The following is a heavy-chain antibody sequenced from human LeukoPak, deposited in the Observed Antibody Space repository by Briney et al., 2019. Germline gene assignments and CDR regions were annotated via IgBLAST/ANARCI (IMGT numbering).Heavy chain of an antibody. CDR1: GGSISSNSYY. Sequence: SETLSLTCAVSGGSISSNSYYWGWIRQPPGKGLEWIGSIYYSGSTYYNPSLKSRVTISVDTSKNQFSLKLSSVTAADTAVYYCARVTPYYYYYMDVWGKGTTVTVSS. CDR3: ARVTPYYYYYMDV. V-gene: IGHV4-39*01. D-gene: IGHD4-23*01. J-gene: IGHJ6*03. CDR2: IYYSGST.